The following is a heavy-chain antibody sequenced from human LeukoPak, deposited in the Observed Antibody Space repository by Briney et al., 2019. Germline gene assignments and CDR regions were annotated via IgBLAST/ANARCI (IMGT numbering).Heavy chain of an antibody. D-gene: IGHD6-13*01. V-gene: IGHV1-69*13. J-gene: IGHJ4*02. CDR1: GGTFSSYA. Sequence: SVKVSCKASGGTFSSYAISWVRQAPGQGLEWMGGIIPIFGTANYAQKFQGRVTITADESTSTAYMELSSLRSEDTAVYYCRVQRLVRNFDYWGQGTLVTVSS. CDR2: IIPIFGTA. CDR3: RVQRLVRNFDY.